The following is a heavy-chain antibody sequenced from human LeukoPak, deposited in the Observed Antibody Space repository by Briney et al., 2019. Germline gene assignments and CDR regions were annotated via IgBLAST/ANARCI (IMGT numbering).Heavy chain of an antibody. CDR2: IYYSGST. J-gene: IGHJ4*02. CDR3: ARASQGRYFDWLLDY. Sequence: SETLSLTCTVSGGSISSYYWSWLRQPPGKGLEWIGYIYYSGSTDYNPSLKSRVTISVDTSKNQFSLKLSSVTAADTAVYYCARASQGRYFDWLLDYWGQGTLVTVSS. V-gene: IGHV4-59*01. CDR1: GGSISSYY. D-gene: IGHD3-9*01.